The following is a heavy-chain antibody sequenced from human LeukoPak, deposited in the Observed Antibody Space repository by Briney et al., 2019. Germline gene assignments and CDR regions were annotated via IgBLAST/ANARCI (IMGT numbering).Heavy chain of an antibody. CDR2: ISGSGGST. D-gene: IGHD3-16*02. V-gene: IGHV3-23*01. Sequence: GGSLRLSCAASGFTFSSYAMSWVRQAPGKGLEWVSAISGSGGSTYYADSVKGRFTIPRDNSKNTLYLQMNSLRAEDTAVYYCAKDGLTFGGVIVAYEPYWGQGTLVTVSS. CDR1: GFTFSSYA. CDR3: AKDGLTFGGVIVAYEPY. J-gene: IGHJ4*02.